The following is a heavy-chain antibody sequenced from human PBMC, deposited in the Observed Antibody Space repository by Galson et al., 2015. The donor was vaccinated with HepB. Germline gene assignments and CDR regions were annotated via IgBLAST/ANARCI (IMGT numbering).Heavy chain of an antibody. CDR3: AKDEAVAHTGYYFDY. J-gene: IGHJ4*02. Sequence: LRLSCAASGFTFSSYAMSWVRQAPGRGLEWVSTVSGSGGSTYYADSVRGLFTISRDNSKNTLYLQMNSLRVEDTAVYYCAKDEAVAHTGYYFDYWGQGTLVTVSS. CDR1: GFTFSSYA. V-gene: IGHV3-23*01. D-gene: IGHD6-19*01. CDR2: VSGSGGST.